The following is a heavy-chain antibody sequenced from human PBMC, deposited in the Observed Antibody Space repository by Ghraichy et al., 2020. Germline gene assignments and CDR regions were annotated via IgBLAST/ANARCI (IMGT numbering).Heavy chain of an antibody. CDR2: IKSKTDGGTT. Sequence: GGSLRLSCAASGFTFINAWMNWVRQAPGKGLEWVGRIKSKTDGGTTDYPAPVKGRFTISRDDSKNTLYLQMNSLKTEDTAVYYCTTLSLNYYDYSGRDYWGQGTLVTVSS. D-gene: IGHD3-22*01. V-gene: IGHV3-15*07. J-gene: IGHJ4*02. CDR3: TTLSLNYYDYSGRDY. CDR1: GFTFINAW.